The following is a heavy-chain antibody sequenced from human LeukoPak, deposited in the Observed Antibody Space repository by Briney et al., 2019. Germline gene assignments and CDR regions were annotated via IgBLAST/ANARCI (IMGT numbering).Heavy chain of an antibody. Sequence: GGSLRLSCAASGFTFSSHWMSWVRQAPGKGLEWVANINQGGSEQYYVDSVKGRFTISRDNAKNSLYLQMNSLRAEDTAVYYCARVGYCSTTSCYWRAFDYWGQGTLVTVSS. CDR1: GFTFSSHW. CDR2: INQGGSEQ. D-gene: IGHD2-2*01. J-gene: IGHJ4*02. V-gene: IGHV3-7*01. CDR3: ARVGYCSTTSCYWRAFDY.